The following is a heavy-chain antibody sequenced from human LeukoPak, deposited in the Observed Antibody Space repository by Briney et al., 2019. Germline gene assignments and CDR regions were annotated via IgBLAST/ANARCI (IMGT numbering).Heavy chain of an antibody. CDR1: GYTFTCYY. CDR2: INPNSGGT. CDR3: ARDRAPSYCSSTSCYTWGMDV. D-gene: IGHD2-2*02. J-gene: IGHJ6*02. V-gene: IGHV1-2*02. Sequence: ASVKVSCKASGYTFTCYYMHWVRQAPGQGLEGMGWINPNSGGTNYAQKFQGRVTMTRDTSISTAYMELSRLRSDDTAVYYCARDRAPSYCSSTSCYTWGMDVWGQGTTVTVSS.